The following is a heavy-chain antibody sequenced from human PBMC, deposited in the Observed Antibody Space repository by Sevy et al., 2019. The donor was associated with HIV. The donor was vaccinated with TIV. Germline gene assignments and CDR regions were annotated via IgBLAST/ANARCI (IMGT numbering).Heavy chain of an antibody. J-gene: IGHJ4*02. Sequence: GESLKISCKGSGYIFTTYWIGWVRQMPGKGLEWMGIIHPGDSVIRYSPSFQGQVTISADKSISTASLQWISMKASDTAMYYCARRETFWSGYDEYWGQGTLVTVSS. CDR1: GYIFTTYW. V-gene: IGHV5-51*01. D-gene: IGHD3-3*01. CDR3: ARRETFWSGYDEY. CDR2: IHPGDSVI.